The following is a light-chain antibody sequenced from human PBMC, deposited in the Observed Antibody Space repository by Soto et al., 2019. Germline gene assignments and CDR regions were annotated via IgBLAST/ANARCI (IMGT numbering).Light chain of an antibody. CDR3: QQYGRSPL. J-gene: IGKJ5*01. CDR1: ESIINDY. Sequence: EFMLTQSPGTLTLSPGETATLSCRASESIINDYSAWYQQRPGQPPRLLIYATSKRAPGIPDRFSSRGSGTDFTLTISRLEHEDFAVYYCQQYGRSPLFGQGTRLEIK. V-gene: IGKV3-20*01. CDR2: ATS.